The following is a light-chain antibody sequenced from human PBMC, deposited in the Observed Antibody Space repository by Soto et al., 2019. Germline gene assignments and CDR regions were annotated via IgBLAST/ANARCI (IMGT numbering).Light chain of an antibody. CDR1: SSDVGGYNY. CDR3: SSYTSSSTLGVV. V-gene: IGLV2-14*01. Sequence: QPVLTQPASVSGSPGQSITISCTGTSSDVGGYNYVSWYQQNPGKAPKLVIYEVSNRPSGVSNRFSGSKSGNTASLTISGLQAEDEADYYCSSYTSSSTLGVVFGGGTKVTVL. J-gene: IGLJ2*01. CDR2: EVS.